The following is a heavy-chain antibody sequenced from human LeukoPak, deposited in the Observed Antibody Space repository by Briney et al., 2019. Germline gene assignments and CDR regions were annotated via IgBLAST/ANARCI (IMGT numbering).Heavy chain of an antibody. CDR2: IYHSGST. V-gene: IGHV4-38-2*02. J-gene: IGHJ3*02. CDR1: GYSISSGYY. CDR3: ARQGTTDGDYWKAFDI. D-gene: IGHD4-17*01. Sequence: PSETLSLTCTVSGYSISSGYYWGWIRQPPGKGLEWIGSIYHSGSTYYNPSLKSRVTISVDTSKNQFSLKLSSVTAADTAVYYCARQGTTDGDYWKAFDIWGQGTMVTVSS.